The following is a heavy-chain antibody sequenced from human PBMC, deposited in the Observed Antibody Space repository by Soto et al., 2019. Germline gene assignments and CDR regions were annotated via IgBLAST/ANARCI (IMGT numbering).Heavy chain of an antibody. Sequence: GGSLRLSCAASGFTLSGYAMDWVRQAPGKGLEYVSGISSNGVGTYYTNSVQGRFTISRDNSKNTVYLQMGSLRPEDMAVYYCARRARPDFYYMDVWGKGTTVTVSS. D-gene: IGHD6-6*01. CDR2: ISSNGVGT. V-gene: IGHV3-64*01. J-gene: IGHJ6*03. CDR1: GFTLSGYA. CDR3: ARRARPDFYYMDV.